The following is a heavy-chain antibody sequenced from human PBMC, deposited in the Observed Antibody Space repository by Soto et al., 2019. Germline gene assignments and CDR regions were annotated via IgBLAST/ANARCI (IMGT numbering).Heavy chain of an antibody. J-gene: IGHJ4*02. CDR1: GFTFSGSA. CDR2: IRSKANSYAT. CDR3: TAAGDYVDY. D-gene: IGHD4-17*01. V-gene: IGHV3-73*01. Sequence: EVQLVESGGGLVQPGGSLKLSCAASGFTFSGSAMHWVRQASGKGLEWVGRIRSKANSYATAYAASVKGRFTISRDDSKNTAYLQMNSLKTEDTAVYYCTAAGDYVDYWGQGTLVTVSS.